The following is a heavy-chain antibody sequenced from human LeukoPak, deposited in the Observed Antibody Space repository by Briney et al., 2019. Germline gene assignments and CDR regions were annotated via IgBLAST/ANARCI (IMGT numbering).Heavy chain of an antibody. CDR1: GFTFSSYD. J-gene: IGHJ4*02. Sequence: PGGSLRLSCAASGFTFSSYDMHWVRQGTGKGLEWVSANTAGDRYYPGSVKGRFTISRENAKNSLYLQMNSLRAGDTAVYYCAREGRYCTSASCYFDYWGQGTLVTVSS. V-gene: IGHV3-13*01. CDR3: AREGRYCTSASCYFDY. D-gene: IGHD2-2*01. CDR2: NTAGDR.